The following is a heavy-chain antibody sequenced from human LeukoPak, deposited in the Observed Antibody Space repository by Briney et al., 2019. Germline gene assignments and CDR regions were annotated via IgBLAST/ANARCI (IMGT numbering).Heavy chain of an antibody. CDR1: GFTFSTYA. V-gene: IGHV3-23*01. Sequence: PGGSLRLSCAASGFTFSTYAVNWVRQAPGKGLEWVSAITGSGGATYYADSVKGRFTISRDNSKNTLYLQMNSLRAEDTAVYYCAKDLIIPDIVVVPAVLFDYWGQGTLVTVSS. CDR3: AKDLIIPDIVVVPAVLFDY. D-gene: IGHD2-2*01. CDR2: ITGSGGAT. J-gene: IGHJ4*02.